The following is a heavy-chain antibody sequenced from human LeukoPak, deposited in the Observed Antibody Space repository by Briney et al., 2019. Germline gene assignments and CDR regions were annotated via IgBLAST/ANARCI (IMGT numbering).Heavy chain of an antibody. J-gene: IGHJ4*02. CDR3: ARSGGNSFFHY. CDR1: GGSISSGDYY. D-gene: IGHD4-23*01. CDR2: IYYSGST. Sequence: NPSQTLSLTCTVSGGSISSGDYYWSWIRQPPGKGLEWIGYIYYSGSTYYNPSLKSRVTISVDTSKNQFSLKLSSVTAADTAVYYCARSGGNSFFHYWGQGTLVTVSS. V-gene: IGHV4-30-4*01.